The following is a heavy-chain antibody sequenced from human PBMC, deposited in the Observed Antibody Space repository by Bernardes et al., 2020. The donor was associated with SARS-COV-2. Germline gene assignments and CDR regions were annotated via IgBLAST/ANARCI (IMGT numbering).Heavy chain of an antibody. Sequence: TLSLTCTVSGGSISSSSYYWGWIRQPPGKALEWLARIDWDDDKYYSTSLKTRLTISKDTSKNQVVLTMTNMDPVDTATYYCARIISGIAPDYWGQGTLVTVSS. J-gene: IGHJ4*02. CDR2: IDWDDDK. CDR1: GGSISSSSYY. CDR3: ARIISGIAPDY. V-gene: IGHV2-70*11. D-gene: IGHD6-13*01.